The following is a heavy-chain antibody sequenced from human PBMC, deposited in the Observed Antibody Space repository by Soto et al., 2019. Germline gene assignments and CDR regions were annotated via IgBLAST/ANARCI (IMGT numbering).Heavy chain of an antibody. V-gene: IGHV2-5*02. Sequence: QITLKESGPTLVEPTQTLTLTCSFSGFSLTTSGVGVGWLRRAPGKALECLGIIYWDDDRRYNPSLKDRLTSTNATAKNQMDLSNTYMYPVATPTSYWAHRGPYSRSWDVGWFDSWGQGTLVTV. J-gene: IGHJ5*01. CDR3: AHRGPYSRSWDVGWFDS. D-gene: IGHD6-13*01. CDR2: IYWDDDR. CDR1: GFSLTTSGVG.